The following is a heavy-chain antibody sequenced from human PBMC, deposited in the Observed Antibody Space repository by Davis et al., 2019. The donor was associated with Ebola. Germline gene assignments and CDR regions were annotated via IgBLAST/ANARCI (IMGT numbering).Heavy chain of an antibody. D-gene: IGHD2-8*01. CDR2: ISAGGTAP. Sequence: PGGSLRLSCDVSGFDLNTYSMNWVRQAPGKGLEWVSSISAGGTAPYYADSVRGRFSISRDDSKNTLYLQMDSLRAEDTAVFYCAEGGTNNFLGANWGQGTLVTVSS. V-gene: IGHV3-23*01. CDR3: AEGGTNNFLGAN. J-gene: IGHJ4*02. CDR1: GFDLNTYS.